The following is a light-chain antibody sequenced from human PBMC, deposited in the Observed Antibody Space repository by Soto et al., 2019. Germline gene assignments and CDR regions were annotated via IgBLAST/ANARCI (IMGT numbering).Light chain of an antibody. Sequence: EIVLTQSPGTLSLSPGERATLSCRASQSVSRSYLAWYQQKPGQAPRLLIYGASSRATGIPDRFSGSGSGTDFTLTISRLEPEDFAVYYCQQYASSPWTFGLGTKVEIK. J-gene: IGKJ1*01. CDR2: GAS. CDR1: QSVSRSY. CDR3: QQYASSPWT. V-gene: IGKV3-20*01.